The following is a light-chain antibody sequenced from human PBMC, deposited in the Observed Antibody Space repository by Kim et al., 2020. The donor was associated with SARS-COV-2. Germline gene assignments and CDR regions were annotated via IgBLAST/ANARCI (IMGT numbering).Light chain of an antibody. CDR3: QKYNSATYT. Sequence: DIQMTQSPSSLSASVGDRVTITCRASQGISNYLAWYQQKPGKVPTLLIFAASTLQSGVPSRFSGSGSGTDFTLTISSLQPEDVATYDCQKYNSATYTFGQGTKLEI. CDR2: AAS. V-gene: IGKV1-27*01. CDR1: QGISNY. J-gene: IGKJ2*01.